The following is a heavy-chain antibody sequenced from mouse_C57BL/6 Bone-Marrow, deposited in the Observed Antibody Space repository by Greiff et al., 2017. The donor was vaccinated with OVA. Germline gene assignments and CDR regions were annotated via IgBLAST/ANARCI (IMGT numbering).Heavy chain of an antibody. CDR3: ARSGTTYWYCDV. CDR1: GYTFTDYY. D-gene: IGHD1-1*01. CDR2: ITPDNGGT. V-gene: IGHV1-26*01. Sequence: EVQLHQSGPELVKPGASVKISCKASGYTFTDYYMNWVKQSPGQSLEWIGDITPDNGGTSYNQKFKGKATLTVDKSSTTASMELSSLTSEDSAVDYCARSGTTYWYCDVWGTGTTVTVSS. J-gene: IGHJ1*03.